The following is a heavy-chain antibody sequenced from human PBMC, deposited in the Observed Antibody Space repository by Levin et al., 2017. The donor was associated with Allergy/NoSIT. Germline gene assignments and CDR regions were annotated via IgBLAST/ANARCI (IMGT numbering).Heavy chain of an antibody. CDR2: IWYDGSNK. Sequence: GGSLRLSCAASGFTFSNFGIHWVRQAPGKGLEWVSAIWYDGSNKYYRDSVKGRFTISRDNSKNTLYLQMDSRRVEDTAVYYCARDRYSAVAGIDWTHPLDYWGQGTRVTVSS. CDR1: GFTFSNFG. J-gene: IGHJ4*02. V-gene: IGHV3-33*01. CDR3: ARDRYSAVAGIDWTHPLDY. D-gene: IGHD6-19*01.